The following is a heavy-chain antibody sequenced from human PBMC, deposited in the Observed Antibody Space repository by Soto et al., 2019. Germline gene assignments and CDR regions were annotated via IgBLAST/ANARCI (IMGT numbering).Heavy chain of an antibody. Sequence: SETLSLTCSFSGDSVTSHYLTWIRQPPEKGLEWIGSMHYSGSTHYNPSLKSRVTISVDTAKNQFSLKLSSVTAADTAVYYCARWGFSSGWFDYWGQGTLVTVSS. V-gene: IGHV4-59*05. CDR3: ARWGFSSGWFDY. D-gene: IGHD6-19*01. J-gene: IGHJ4*02. CDR2: MHYSGST. CDR1: GDSVTSHY.